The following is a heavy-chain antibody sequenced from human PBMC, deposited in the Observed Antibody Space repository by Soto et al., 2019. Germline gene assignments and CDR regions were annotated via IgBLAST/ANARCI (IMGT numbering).Heavy chain of an antibody. D-gene: IGHD3-3*01. Sequence: SETLSLTCTVSGGSISSSSYYWGWIRQPPGKGLEWIGSIYYSGSTYYNPSLKSRVTISVDTSKNQFSLKLSSETAADTAVYYCARPVTYYDFWSGYYTGSWGQGTLVTVSS. CDR1: GGSISSSSYY. J-gene: IGHJ4*02. CDR3: ARPVTYYDFWSGYYTGS. CDR2: IYYSGST. V-gene: IGHV4-39*01.